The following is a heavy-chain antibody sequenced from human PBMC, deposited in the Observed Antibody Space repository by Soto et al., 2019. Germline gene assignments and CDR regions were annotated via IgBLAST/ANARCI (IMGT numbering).Heavy chain of an antibody. CDR2: ISAYNGNT. Sequence: SVKVSCKASGYTFTSYAISWVRQAPVQGLEWMGWISAYNGNTNYAEKLQGRVTVTTDTPMSTAYMELRSLRSDDTAVYYCARAPQNDYGDYDAFDMWGQGTMVTVPS. CDR1: GYTFTSYA. J-gene: IGHJ3*02. CDR3: ARAPQNDYGDYDAFDM. D-gene: IGHD4-17*01. V-gene: IGHV1-18*01.